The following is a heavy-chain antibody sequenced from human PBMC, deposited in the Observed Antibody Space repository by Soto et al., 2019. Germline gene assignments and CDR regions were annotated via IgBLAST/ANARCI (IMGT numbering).Heavy chain of an antibody. CDR1: GFNFNSYT. CDR2: ISSSGYI. CDR3: AKGSEWLVTWDFDY. V-gene: IGHV3-21*01. D-gene: IGHD6-19*01. Sequence: EVQLVESGGGLVKPGGSLRLSCAASGFNFNSYTINWVRQAPGKRLEWLSSISSSGYIFSTDSVRGRFTISRDNAKNSVYLQINSLRAEDTAVYFCAKGSEWLVTWDFDYWGQGTLVTVSS. J-gene: IGHJ4*02.